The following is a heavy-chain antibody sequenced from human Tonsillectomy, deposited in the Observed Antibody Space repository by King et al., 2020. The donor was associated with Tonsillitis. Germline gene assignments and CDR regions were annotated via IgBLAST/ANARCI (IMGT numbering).Heavy chain of an antibody. J-gene: IGHJ4*02. CDR3: ASLNYNGSGSSPV. CDR2: ISSSGGST. D-gene: IGHD3-10*01. CDR1: GFTFSSYA. Sequence: EVQLVESGGGLVQPGGSLRLSCAASGFTFSSYAMHWVRQAPGKGLEYVSAISSSGGSTYYANSVKGRSTISRDNSKNTLYLQMGSLRAEDMAVYYCASLNYNGSGSSPVWGQGTLVTVSS. V-gene: IGHV3-64*01.